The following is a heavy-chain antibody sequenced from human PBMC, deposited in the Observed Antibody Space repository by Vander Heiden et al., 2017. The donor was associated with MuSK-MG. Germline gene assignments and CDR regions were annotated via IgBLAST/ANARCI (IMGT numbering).Heavy chain of an antibody. CDR2: IYHSGST. D-gene: IGHD4-17*01. CDR1: GDSISSGYY. V-gene: IGHV4-38-2*01. J-gene: IGHJ3*02. Sequence: QVQLQESGPGLVKPSETLSLTCAVSGDSISSGYYWGWIRQPPGKGLEWIGSIYHSGSTYYNPSLKSRVTISVDTSKNQFSLKLSSVTAADTAVYYCARPNRLAGDAFDIWGQGTMVTVSS. CDR3: ARPNRLAGDAFDI.